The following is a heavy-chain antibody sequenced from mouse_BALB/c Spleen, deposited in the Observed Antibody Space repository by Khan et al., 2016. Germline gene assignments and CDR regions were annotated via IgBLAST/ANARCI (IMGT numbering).Heavy chain of an antibody. V-gene: IGHV3-2*02. CDR3: ARHYDYGDWYFDV. CDR1: GYSITSDYA. CDR2: ISYSGST. Sequence: EVKLLESGPGLVKPSQSLSLTCTVTGYSITSDYAWNWIRQFPGNKLEWMGYISYSGSTSYNPSLKSRISITRDTSKNQFFLQLNSVTTEDTATYYCARHYDYGDWYFDVWGAGTTVTVSS. J-gene: IGHJ1*01. D-gene: IGHD2-4*01.